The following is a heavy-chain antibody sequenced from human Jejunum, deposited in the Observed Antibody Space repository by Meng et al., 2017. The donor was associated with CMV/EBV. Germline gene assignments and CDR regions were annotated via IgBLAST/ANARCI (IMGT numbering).Heavy chain of an antibody. CDR1: GYTFTGNY. CDR3: ARDGYSSSFDY. CDR2: INPNSGGT. Sequence: KAAGYTFTGNYRHWVRQAPGQGLEWMGWINPNSGGTTYAQKFQGRVTLTRDTSISTAYMELSRLRSDDTAVYYCARDGYSSSFDYWGQGTLVTVSS. D-gene: IGHD6-13*01. V-gene: IGHV1-2*02. J-gene: IGHJ4*02.